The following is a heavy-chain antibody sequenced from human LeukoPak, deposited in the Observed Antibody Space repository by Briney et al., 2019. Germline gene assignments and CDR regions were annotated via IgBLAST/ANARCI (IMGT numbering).Heavy chain of an antibody. D-gene: IGHD3-22*01. CDR1: GYTFTGYY. V-gene: IGHV1-2*02. CDR2: INPNSGGT. Sequence: ASVKVSCKASGYTFTGYYMHWVRQAPGQGLEWMGWINPNSGGTNYAQKFQGRVTMTRDTSISTAYMELSRLRPDDTAVYYCARDQMINYYDSSGFDYWGQGTLVTVSS. J-gene: IGHJ4*02. CDR3: ARDQMINYYDSSGFDY.